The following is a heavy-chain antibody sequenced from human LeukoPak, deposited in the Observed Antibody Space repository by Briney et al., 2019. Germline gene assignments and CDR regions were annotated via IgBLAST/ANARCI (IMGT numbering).Heavy chain of an antibody. CDR2: IRYDGSNK. CDR1: GFTFSSYA. V-gene: IGHV3-30*02. D-gene: IGHD2-2*01. CDR3: AKDKDIVVVPAAMREDYYMDV. Sequence: PGGSLRLSCAASGFTFSSYAMHWVRQAPGKGLEWVAFIRYDGSNKYYADSVKGRFTISRDNSKNTLYLQMNSLRAEDTAVYYCAKDKDIVVVPAAMREDYYMDVWGKGTTVTVSS. J-gene: IGHJ6*03.